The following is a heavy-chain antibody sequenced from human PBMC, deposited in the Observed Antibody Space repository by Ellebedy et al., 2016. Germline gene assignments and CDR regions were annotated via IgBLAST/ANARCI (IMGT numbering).Heavy chain of an antibody. CDR1: GYTFTTYA. CDR3: AREGCSSDVCNRGYYYGLDV. J-gene: IGHJ6*02. D-gene: IGHD2-8*01. V-gene: IGHV1-3*01. Sequence: ASVKVSCKASGYTFTTYALHWVRLAPGQSLEWMGWINAGNANTKYSQKFQGRVAITRDTSASTAYMELSSLRSEDTAVYYCAREGCSSDVCNRGYYYGLDVWGQGTTVTVSS. CDR2: INAGNANT.